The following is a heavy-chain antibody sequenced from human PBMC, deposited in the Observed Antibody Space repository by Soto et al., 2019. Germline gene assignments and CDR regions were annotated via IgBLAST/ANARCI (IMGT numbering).Heavy chain of an antibody. V-gene: IGHV4-31*03. Sequence: SETLSLTCTVSGGSISSGGYYWSWIRQRPGKGLEWIGYIYYSGTTYYNPSLKSRVSTSADTSKNQFSLNLSSVTTADTAVYFCASGLSTYYDNMPHFDSWGQGTLVTVSS. CDR1: GGSISSGGYY. CDR2: IYYSGTT. CDR3: ASGLSTYYDNMPHFDS. D-gene: IGHD3-16*01. J-gene: IGHJ4*02.